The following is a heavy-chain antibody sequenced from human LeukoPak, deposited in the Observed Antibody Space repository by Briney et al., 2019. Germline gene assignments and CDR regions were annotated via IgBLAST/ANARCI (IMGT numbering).Heavy chain of an antibody. CDR3: ARLAAAGLNWFDP. J-gene: IGHJ5*02. CDR1: GGSFSGYY. D-gene: IGHD6-13*01. V-gene: IGHV4-34*01. Sequence: SETLSLTCAVYGGSFSGYYWSWIRQPPGKGLERIGEINHSGSTNYNPSLKSRVTISVDTSKNQFSLKLSSVTAADTAVYYCARLAAAGLNWFDPWGQATLVTVSS. CDR2: INHSGST.